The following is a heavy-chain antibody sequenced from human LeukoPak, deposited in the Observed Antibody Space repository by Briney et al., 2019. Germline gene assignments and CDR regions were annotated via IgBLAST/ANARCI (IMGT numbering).Heavy chain of an antibody. CDR3: ARSANYFDTSGQDY. CDR1: GFTFSGYW. J-gene: IGHJ4*02. D-gene: IGHD3-22*01. V-gene: IGHV3-74*01. Sequence: GGSLRLSCAASGFTFSGYWMHWVRQAPGKGLVWVSRTNRDDSDTSYADSVKGRFTISRDKAKSTLYLQMNSLRVEDAAVYYCARSANYFDTSGQDYWGQGTLVTVSS. CDR2: TNRDDSDT.